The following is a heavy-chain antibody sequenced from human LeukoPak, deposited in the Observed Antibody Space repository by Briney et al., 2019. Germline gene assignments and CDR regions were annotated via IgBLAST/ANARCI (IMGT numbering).Heavy chain of an antibody. CDR1: GYTFTIYN. CDR2: ISAYNGDT. CDR3: ARGKFKTLSQGFDP. V-gene: IGHV1-18*01. Sequence: ASVKVSCKASGYTFTIYNINWVRQAPGQGLEWMGWISAYNGDTNFAQNFQGRVTMTRDTSISTAYMELSRLRSDDTAVYYCARGKFKTLSQGFDPWGQGTLVTVSS. J-gene: IGHJ5*02.